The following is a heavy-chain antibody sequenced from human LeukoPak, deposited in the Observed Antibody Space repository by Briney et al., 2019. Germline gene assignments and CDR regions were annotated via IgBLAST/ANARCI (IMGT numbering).Heavy chain of an antibody. Sequence: SETLSLTCTVSGGSISSYYWSWIRQPPGKGLEWIGYIYYSGSTNYNPSLKSRVTISVDTSKNQFSLKLSSVTAADTAVYYCARAPTVTPRGGYYYYYGMDVWGQGTTVTVSS. J-gene: IGHJ6*02. D-gene: IGHD4-17*01. V-gene: IGHV4-59*01. CDR2: IYYSGST. CDR1: GGSISSYY. CDR3: ARAPTVTPRGGYYYYYGMDV.